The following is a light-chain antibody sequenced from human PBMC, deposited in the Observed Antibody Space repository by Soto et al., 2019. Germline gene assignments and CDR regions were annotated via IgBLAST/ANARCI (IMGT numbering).Light chain of an antibody. CDR3: VSYTTSASYV. Sequence: QSVLTQPASVSGSPGQSITISCTGTSSDVGNYIFVSWYRQHPGKAPKLMIYDINSRPSGVSNRFSGSKSGNTASLTISGLQAEDEADYYCVSYTTSASYVFGTGTKLTVL. J-gene: IGLJ1*01. V-gene: IGLV2-14*01. CDR1: SSDVGNYIF. CDR2: DIN.